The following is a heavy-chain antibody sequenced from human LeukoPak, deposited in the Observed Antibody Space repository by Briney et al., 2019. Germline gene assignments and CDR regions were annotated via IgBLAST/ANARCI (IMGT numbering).Heavy chain of an antibody. J-gene: IGHJ4*02. Sequence: SETLSLTCTVSGGSISSSSYYWGWIRQPPGKGLEWIGSIYYSGSTYYNPSLKSRVTISVDTSKNQFSLKLSSVTAPDTAVYYCARQGVATITFGYWGQGTLVTVSS. D-gene: IGHD5-12*01. CDR3: ARQGVATITFGY. CDR1: GGSISSSSYY. CDR2: IYYSGST. V-gene: IGHV4-39*01.